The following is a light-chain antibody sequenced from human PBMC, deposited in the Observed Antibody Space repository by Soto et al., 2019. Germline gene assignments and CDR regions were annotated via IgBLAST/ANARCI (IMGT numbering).Light chain of an antibody. Sequence: EIVMTQSPATLSVSPGERATRSCRASHSVRSNLAWYQQKPGQAPRLLIYGASTRATRIPARFSGSGSGTEFTLTISSLQSEDFAVYYCQQYNNWPLTFGGGTKVEIK. V-gene: IGKV3-15*01. CDR1: HSVRSN. CDR3: QQYNNWPLT. CDR2: GAS. J-gene: IGKJ4*01.